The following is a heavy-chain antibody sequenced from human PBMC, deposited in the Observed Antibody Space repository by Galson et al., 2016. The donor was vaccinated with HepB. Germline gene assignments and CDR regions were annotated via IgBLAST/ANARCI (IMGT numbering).Heavy chain of an antibody. Sequence: SLRLSCAASGFTFSSFAMTWVRQAPGKGLEWVSTILRSGSSTYNADSVKGRFTISRDNSRSTLSLQMNSLRAEDTAAYYCAKMSGWELGDYFFDYWGQGTLVTVSS. CDR3: AKMSGWELGDYFFDY. J-gene: IGHJ4*02. V-gene: IGHV3-23*01. D-gene: IGHD1-26*01. CDR2: ILRSGSST. CDR1: GFTFSSFA.